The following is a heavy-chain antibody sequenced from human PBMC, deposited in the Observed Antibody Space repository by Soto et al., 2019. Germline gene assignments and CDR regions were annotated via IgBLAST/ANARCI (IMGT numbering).Heavy chain of an antibody. Sequence: GGSLRLSCAASGFPLSSFEVIWVRQAPGKGLEWVCYIDSRGSTIYYADSVNGRSTISRDIGKNSLYLQMNSLRAEDTAVYYCVGRGGSMDYWGQGTLVTVSS. J-gene: IGHJ4*02. CDR2: IDSRGSTI. CDR3: VGRGGSMDY. CDR1: GFPLSSFE. D-gene: IGHD3-16*01. V-gene: IGHV3-48*03.